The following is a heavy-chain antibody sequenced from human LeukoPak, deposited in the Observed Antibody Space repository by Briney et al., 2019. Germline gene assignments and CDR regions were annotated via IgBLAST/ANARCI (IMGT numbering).Heavy chain of an antibody. J-gene: IGHJ3*02. CDR3: ARQYDSSGFSPNDAFDI. D-gene: IGHD3-22*01. CDR2: IYPGDSDT. Sequence: GESLKISCKGSGYSFTSYWIGWVRQMPGKGLEWMGIIYPGDSDTRYSPSFQGQVTISADKSISTAYLQWSSLKASDTAMYYCARQYDSSGFSPNDAFDIWGLGTMVTVSS. CDR1: GYSFTSYW. V-gene: IGHV5-51*01.